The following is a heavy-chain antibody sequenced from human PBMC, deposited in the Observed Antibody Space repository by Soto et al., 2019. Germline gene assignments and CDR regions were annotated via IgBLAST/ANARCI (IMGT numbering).Heavy chain of an antibody. CDR2: IYFSGIT. CDR3: AGRNGRLLQYWSFDL. Sequence: QVQLQESGPGLVKPSETLSLTCTVSGGSLSSDYWSWIRQPPGKGLEWIGNIYFSGITNYNPSLKSPVTISADTPKHQFSLKMSSVTAADTAVYYCAGRNGRLLQYWSFDLWGRGTLVTVSS. CDR1: GGSLSSDY. V-gene: IGHV4-59*08. D-gene: IGHD3-22*01. J-gene: IGHJ2*01.